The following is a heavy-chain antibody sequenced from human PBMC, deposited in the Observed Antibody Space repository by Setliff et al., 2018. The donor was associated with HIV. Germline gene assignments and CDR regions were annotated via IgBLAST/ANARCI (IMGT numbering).Heavy chain of an antibody. V-gene: IGHV5-51*01. D-gene: IGHD2-8*01. Sequence: PGESLKISCKASGYTFMNYWIGWVRQVPGKGLEWVGIIYPFETRYGPSFRGQVTISADKSISTTYLQWSSLKASDTAMYYCAKAPSMQYYFDYWGQGTLVTVSS. J-gene: IGHJ4*02. CDR2: IYPFET. CDR1: GYTFMNYW. CDR3: AKAPSMQYYFDY.